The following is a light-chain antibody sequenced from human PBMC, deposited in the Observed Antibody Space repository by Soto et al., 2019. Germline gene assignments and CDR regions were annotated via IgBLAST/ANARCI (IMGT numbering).Light chain of an antibody. CDR3: RSYAGSYTYV. CDR1: SSDVGGYNY. CDR2: DVS. Sequence: QSALTQPRSVSGSPGQSVTISCTGTSSDVGGYNYVSWYQQHPGKAPKLMIYDVSKRPSGVPDRFSGSKSGNTASLTISGPQAEDEADYYCRSYAGSYTYVFGTGTKVTVL. J-gene: IGLJ1*01. V-gene: IGLV2-11*01.